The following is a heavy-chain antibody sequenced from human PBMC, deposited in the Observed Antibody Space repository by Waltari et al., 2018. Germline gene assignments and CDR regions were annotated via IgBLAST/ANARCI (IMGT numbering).Heavy chain of an antibody. J-gene: IGHJ4*02. CDR2: IYHSGST. CDR1: GYSISSGYY. Sequence: VKPSEPLSLPCAVSGYSISSGYYWGWIRQPPGKGLEWIGSIYHSGSTYYNPSLKSRVTISVDTSKNQFSLKLSSVTAADTAVYYCARAEWRIAVAGTEYWGQGTLVTVSS. D-gene: IGHD6-19*01. V-gene: IGHV4-38-2*01. CDR3: ARAEWRIAVAGTEY.